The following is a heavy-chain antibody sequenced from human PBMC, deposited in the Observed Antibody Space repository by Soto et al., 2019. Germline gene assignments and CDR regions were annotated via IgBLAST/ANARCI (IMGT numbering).Heavy chain of an antibody. Sequence: QLQLQESGSGLVKPSQTLSLTCAVSGGSISSGGYSWSWIRQPPGKGLEWIGYIYHSGSTYYNPSLKCRVTISVDRSKNQFSLKLSSVTAADTAVYYCARAPKYYDSSGYYFDYWGQGTLVTVSS. CDR1: GGSISSGGYS. J-gene: IGHJ4*02. V-gene: IGHV4-30-2*01. CDR2: IYHSGST. D-gene: IGHD3-22*01. CDR3: ARAPKYYDSSGYYFDY.